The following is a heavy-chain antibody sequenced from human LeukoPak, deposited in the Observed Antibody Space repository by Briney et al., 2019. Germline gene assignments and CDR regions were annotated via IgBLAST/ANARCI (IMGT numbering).Heavy chain of an antibody. J-gene: IGHJ3*02. D-gene: IGHD2-15*01. V-gene: IGHV3-21*01. CDR1: GFTFSRYS. CDR2: ISTSSSYI. Sequence: GGSLRLSCAASGFTFSRYSMNWVRQAPGKGLEWVSSISTSSSYIYYADSVKGRFTISRDNAKNSLYLQMNSLRAEDTAVYYCARVVEDIVVVVAAALDAFDIWGQGTMVTVSS. CDR3: ARVVEDIVVVVAAALDAFDI.